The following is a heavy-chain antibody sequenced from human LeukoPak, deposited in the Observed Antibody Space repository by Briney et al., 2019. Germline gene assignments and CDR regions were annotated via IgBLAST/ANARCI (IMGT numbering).Heavy chain of an antibody. Sequence: TGGSLRLSCAASGFTFDDYAMHWVRQAPGKGLEWVSLISWDGGSTYYADSVKGRFTISRDNSKNSLYLQINSLRAEDTALYYCAKDGVQVQNYYYYYMDVWGKGTTVTVSS. V-gene: IGHV3-43D*03. J-gene: IGHJ6*03. CDR3: AKDGVQVQNYYYYYMDV. D-gene: IGHD2-8*02. CDR2: ISWDGGST. CDR1: GFTFDDYA.